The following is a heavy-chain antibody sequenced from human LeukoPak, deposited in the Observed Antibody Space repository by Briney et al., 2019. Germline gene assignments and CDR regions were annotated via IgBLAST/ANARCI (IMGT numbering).Heavy chain of an antibody. CDR2: ISGSGGST. J-gene: IGHJ6*02. CDR1: EFTFSSYA. CDR3: AKDLVPAATDYYYYYGMDV. Sequence: PGASLRLSCAASEFTFSSYAMSWVRQAPGKGLEWVSAISGSGGSTYYADSVKGRFTISRDNSKNTLYLQMNSLRAEDTAVYYCAKDLVPAATDYYYYYGMDVWGQGTTVTVSS. V-gene: IGHV3-23*01. D-gene: IGHD2-2*01.